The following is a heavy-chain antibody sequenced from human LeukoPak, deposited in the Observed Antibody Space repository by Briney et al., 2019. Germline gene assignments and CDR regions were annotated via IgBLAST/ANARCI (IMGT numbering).Heavy chain of an antibody. D-gene: IGHD6-25*01. CDR3: VSGVDY. CDR2: ISGSGGST. J-gene: IGHJ4*02. V-gene: IGHV3-23*01. Sequence: PGGSLRLSCAASGFTFSDYYMSWIRQAPGKGLESVSAISGSGGSTYYADSVKGRFTISRDNSKNTLYLQMNSLRTEDTAVYYCVSGVDYWGQGTLVTVSS. CDR1: GFTFSDYY.